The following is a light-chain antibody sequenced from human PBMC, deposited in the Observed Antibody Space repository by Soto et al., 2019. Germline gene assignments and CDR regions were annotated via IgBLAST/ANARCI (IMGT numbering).Light chain of an antibody. V-gene: IGKV3-11*01. J-gene: IGKJ2*01. CDR3: QQRSNWPYT. CDR2: DAS. Sequence: EIVLTQSPATLSLSPGERATLSCRASQSVSSYLAWYQQKPGQAPRLLMYDASNRATGIPARFSASGSGTDFTLTISSLEPEDFGVYYCQQRSNWPYTFGQGTKLEIK. CDR1: QSVSSY.